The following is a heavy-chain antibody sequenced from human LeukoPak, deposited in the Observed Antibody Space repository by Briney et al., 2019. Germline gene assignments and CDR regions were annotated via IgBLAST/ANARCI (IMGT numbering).Heavy chain of an antibody. Sequence: PGGSLRLSCAASGFSFSSYDTHWVRQAAGKGLEWVSAISIAGDTYYPDSVKGRFTISRENAKNSLYLQMNSLTAGDTAVYYCVRAHVGAGLAFDIWGQGTMVTVSS. V-gene: IGHV3-13*01. J-gene: IGHJ3*02. CDR2: ISIAGDT. CDR3: VRAHVGAGLAFDI. CDR1: GFSFSSYD. D-gene: IGHD1-26*01.